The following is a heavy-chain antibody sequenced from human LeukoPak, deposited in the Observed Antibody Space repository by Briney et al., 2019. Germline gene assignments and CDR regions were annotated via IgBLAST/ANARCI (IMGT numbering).Heavy chain of an antibody. V-gene: IGHV3-30-3*01. CDR2: ISYDGSNK. J-gene: IGHJ5*02. CDR3: ARDEYIDL. CDR1: GFTFSSYS. D-gene: IGHD2/OR15-2a*01. Sequence: KAGGSLRLSCAASGFTFSSYSMHWVRQAPGKGLEWVACISYDGSNKYYADSVKGRFTISRDNSKNTLYLQMNSLRAEDTAVYHCARDEYIDLWGQGTLVTVSS.